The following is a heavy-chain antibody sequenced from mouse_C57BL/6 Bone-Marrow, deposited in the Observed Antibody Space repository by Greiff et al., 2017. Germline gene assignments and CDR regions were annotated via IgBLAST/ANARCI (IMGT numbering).Heavy chain of an antibody. J-gene: IGHJ2*01. CDR1: GYTFTSYW. D-gene: IGHD2-5*01. CDR3: ARRDSNSYYFDY. Sequence: QVQLQQPGAELVKPGASVKLSCKASGYTFTSYWMHWVKQRPGQGLEWIGMIHPNSGSTNYNEKFKSKAILTVDKSSSTAYMQLSSLTSEDSAVDYWARRDSNSYYFDYWGQGTTLTVSS. V-gene: IGHV1-64*01. CDR2: IHPNSGST.